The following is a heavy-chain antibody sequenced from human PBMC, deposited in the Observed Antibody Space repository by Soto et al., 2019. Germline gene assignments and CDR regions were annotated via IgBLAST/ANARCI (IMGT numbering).Heavy chain of an antibody. D-gene: IGHD3-3*01. Sequence: QLQLQESGPGLVKPSETLSLTCTVSGASISSGSYYWGWIRQPPGKGLEWIGSISYSGYTYYNPSLKSRVTISVDTSKNQFSLRLTSVTAADTAVYYCARGHGGITVFGAPGHFDYWGQGTLVTVSS. CDR1: GASISSGSYY. CDR2: ISYSGYT. V-gene: IGHV4-39*01. CDR3: ARGHGGITVFGAPGHFDY. J-gene: IGHJ4*02.